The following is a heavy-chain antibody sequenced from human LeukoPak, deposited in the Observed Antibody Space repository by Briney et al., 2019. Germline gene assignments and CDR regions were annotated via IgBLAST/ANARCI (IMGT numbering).Heavy chain of an antibody. CDR3: ARDLGLYDYDGNIDY. Sequence: PGGSLRLSCAASGFTFSSYSMHWIRQAPGKGLEWVSYISGSSRTMYYADSVKGRFTISRDNAKNSLYLQMNSLRAEDTAVYYCARDLGLYDYDGNIDYWGQGTLVTVSS. V-gene: IGHV3-48*04. D-gene: IGHD4-23*01. CDR2: ISGSSRTM. J-gene: IGHJ4*02. CDR1: GFTFSSYS.